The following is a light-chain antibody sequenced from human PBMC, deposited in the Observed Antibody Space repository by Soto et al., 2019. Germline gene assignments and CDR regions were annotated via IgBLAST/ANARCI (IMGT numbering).Light chain of an antibody. CDR2: DVS. V-gene: IGLV2-14*01. Sequence: QSALTQPASVSGSPGQSITISCTGTSSDVGGYNYVSWYQQHPGKAPKLMIYDVSNRPSGVSNRFSGSKSGNTASLTISGLQAEDEADYDCSSYTCSGNRAQVVFGGGTKLTVL. CDR1: SSDVGGYNY. CDR3: SSYTCSGNRAQVV. J-gene: IGLJ2*01.